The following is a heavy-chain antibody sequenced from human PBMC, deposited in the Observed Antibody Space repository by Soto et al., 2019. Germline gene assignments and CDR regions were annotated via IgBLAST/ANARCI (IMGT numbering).Heavy chain of an antibody. CDR1: GFTFSSYG. V-gene: IGHV3-33*01. CDR3: ARDRVLLSYYYYYGMDV. Sequence: GGSLRLSCAASGFTFSSYGMHWVRQAPGKGLEWVAVIWYDGSNKYYAESVKGRFTISRDNSKNTLYLQMNSLRAEDTAVYYCARDRVLLSYYYYYGMDVWGQGTTVTVSS. CDR2: IWYDGSNK. D-gene: IGHD3-10*01. J-gene: IGHJ6*02.